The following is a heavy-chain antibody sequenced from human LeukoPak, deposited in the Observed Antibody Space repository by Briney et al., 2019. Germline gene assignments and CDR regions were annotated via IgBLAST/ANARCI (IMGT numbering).Heavy chain of an antibody. Sequence: ASETLSLTCTVSGGSIRSSYYYWGWIRQPPGKGLEWIGSIYDSGSTYYNPSLKSRVTISVDTSKNQFSLKLSSVTAADTAVYYCARGDYGARNWFDPWGQGTLVTVSS. CDR3: ARGDYGARNWFDP. J-gene: IGHJ5*02. D-gene: IGHD4-17*01. V-gene: IGHV4-39*07. CDR2: IYDSGST. CDR1: GGSIRSSYYY.